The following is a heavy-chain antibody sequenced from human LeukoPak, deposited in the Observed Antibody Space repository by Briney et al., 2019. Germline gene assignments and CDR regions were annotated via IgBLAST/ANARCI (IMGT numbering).Heavy chain of an antibody. CDR1: GFTFSSYT. CDR2: ISGGSSTI. J-gene: IGHJ4*02. V-gene: IGHV3-48*02. D-gene: IGHD2-15*01. Sequence: GGSLRPSCAASGFTFSSYTMNWVRQAPGKGLEWVSYISGGSSTIYYADSVKGRFTISRDNAKNSLYLQMSSLSDEDTAVYYCAREGGFDCWGQGTLVTVSS. CDR3: AREGGFDC.